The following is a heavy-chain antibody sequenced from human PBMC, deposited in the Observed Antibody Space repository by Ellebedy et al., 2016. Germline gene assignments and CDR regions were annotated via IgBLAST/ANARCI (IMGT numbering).Heavy chain of an antibody. Sequence: GGSLRLSXAASGFTFSNAWMSWVRQAPGKGLEWVGRIKSKIDGGTTDYAAPMKGRVTISRDDSASTVYLQIDSLKTDDTALYYCTTSPTIVKIPPASGQGDALEIPFDYWGLGTLVTVSS. CDR2: IKSKIDGGTT. J-gene: IGHJ4*02. CDR3: TTSPTIVKIPPASGQGDALEIPFDY. V-gene: IGHV3-15*01. CDR1: GFTFSNAW. D-gene: IGHD2-2*01.